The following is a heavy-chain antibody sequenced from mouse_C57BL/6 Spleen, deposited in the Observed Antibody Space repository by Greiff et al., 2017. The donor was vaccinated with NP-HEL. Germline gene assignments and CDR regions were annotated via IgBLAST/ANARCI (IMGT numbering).Heavy chain of an antibody. D-gene: IGHD2-4*01. CDR3: ARTDYLFAY. J-gene: IGHJ3*01. CDR1: GYTFTDYY. Sequence: EVQLQQSGPELVKPGASVKISCKASGYTFTDYYMNWVKQSHGKSLEWIGDINPNNGGTSYNQKFKGKAKLTVDKSSSTAYMELRSLTYEDSAVYYCARTDYLFAYWGQGTLVTVSA. V-gene: IGHV1-26*01. CDR2: INPNNGGT.